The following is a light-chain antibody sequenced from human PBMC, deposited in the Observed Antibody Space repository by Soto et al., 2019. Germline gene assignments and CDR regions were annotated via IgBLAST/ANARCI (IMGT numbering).Light chain of an antibody. Sequence: EIVLTQSPATLSLSPGERATLSCRASQSVSSYLAWYQQKPGQAPRLLLHDASNRATGIPARFSGSGSETDFTLTISSLEPEDFAVYYCQQRSNWPSTFGQGTRLEI. CDR1: QSVSSY. J-gene: IGKJ5*01. V-gene: IGKV3-11*01. CDR3: QQRSNWPST. CDR2: DAS.